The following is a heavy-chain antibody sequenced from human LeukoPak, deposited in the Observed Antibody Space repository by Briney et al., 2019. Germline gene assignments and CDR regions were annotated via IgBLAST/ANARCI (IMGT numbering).Heavy chain of an antibody. D-gene: IGHD4-17*01. CDR3: AEDQVGDYGVVDY. CDR2: ISGNGANT. J-gene: IGHJ4*02. V-gene: IGHV3-23*01. Sequence: GGSLRLSCAASGFTFSNYAMSWVRQAPGSGLEWVLSISGNGANTYYGDSVKGRFTISRDNSKKTLWLQMNSLRAEDTAVYYCAEDQVGDYGVVDYWGQGTLVTVSS. CDR1: GFTFSNYA.